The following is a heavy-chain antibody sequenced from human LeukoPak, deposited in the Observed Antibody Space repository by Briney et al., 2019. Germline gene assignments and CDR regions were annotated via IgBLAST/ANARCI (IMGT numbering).Heavy chain of an antibody. CDR2: ISAYNGNT. J-gene: IGHJ3*02. CDR3: ARDPRSGFSSWYWEGAFDI. D-gene: IGHD6-13*01. CDR1: GYTFTSYG. Sequence: GASVKASCKASGYTFTSYGISWVRQAPGQGLEWMGWISAYNGNTNYAQKLQGRVTMTTDTSTSTAYMELRSLRSDDTAVYYCARDPRSGFSSWYWEGAFDIWGQGTMVTVSS. V-gene: IGHV1-18*01.